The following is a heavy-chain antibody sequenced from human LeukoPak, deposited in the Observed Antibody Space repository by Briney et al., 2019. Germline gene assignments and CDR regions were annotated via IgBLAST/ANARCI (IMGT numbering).Heavy chain of an antibody. V-gene: IGHV3-23*01. D-gene: IGHD3-16*02. CDR3: ARGRGGRWYFDY. J-gene: IGHJ4*02. CDR1: GLTFSSDA. CDR2: ISGSGGNT. Sequence: PGGSLRLPFAAPGLTFSSDAMGGARQAPGKGLDWVSAISGSGGNTYYADSVKGRFTISRDNSKNTLYLQMNSLRAEDTAVYYCARGRGGRWYFDYWGQGTLVTASS.